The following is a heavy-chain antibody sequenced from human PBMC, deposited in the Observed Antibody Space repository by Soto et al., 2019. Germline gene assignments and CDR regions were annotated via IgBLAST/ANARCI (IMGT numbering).Heavy chain of an antibody. CDR1: GFTFSSYG. Sequence: PGGSLRLSCAASGFTFSSYGMHWVRQAPGKGLEWVAVIWYDGSNKYYADSVKGRFTISRDNSKNTLYLQMNSLRAEDTAVYYCAREYETFPFGGVPFDPWGQGTLVTVSS. CDR3: AREYETFPFGGVPFDP. CDR2: IWYDGSNK. J-gene: IGHJ5*02. V-gene: IGHV3-33*01. D-gene: IGHD3-16*01.